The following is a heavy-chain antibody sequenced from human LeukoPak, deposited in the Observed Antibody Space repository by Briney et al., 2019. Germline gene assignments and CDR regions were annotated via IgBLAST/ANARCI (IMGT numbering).Heavy chain of an antibody. Sequence: SETLSLTCAVYGGSFSGYYWSWIRQPPGKGLEWVGEINHIGSTNYNPSLKSRVTISVDTSKNQFSLKLSSVTAADTAVYYCARGLYCSSTSCYFAFDIWGQGTMVTVSS. D-gene: IGHD2-2*01. CDR3: ARGLYCSSTSCYFAFDI. CDR1: GGSFSGYY. V-gene: IGHV4-34*01. J-gene: IGHJ3*02. CDR2: INHIGST.